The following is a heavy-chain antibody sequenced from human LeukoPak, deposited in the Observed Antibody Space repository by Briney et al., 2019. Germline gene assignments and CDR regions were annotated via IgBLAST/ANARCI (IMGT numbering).Heavy chain of an antibody. V-gene: IGHV3-11*01. CDR1: GFSFSDFY. CDR3: ARDALGSYDF. D-gene: IGHD3-10*01. CDR2: ISNTGSTM. Sequence: GGSLRLSCAASGFSFSDFYMFWIRQAPGKGLEWISYISNTGSTMYYADSVKGRFTISRDNGKNSLFLQMNSLRAEDTAVYYCARDALGSYDFWGRGTLVTVSS. J-gene: IGHJ4*02.